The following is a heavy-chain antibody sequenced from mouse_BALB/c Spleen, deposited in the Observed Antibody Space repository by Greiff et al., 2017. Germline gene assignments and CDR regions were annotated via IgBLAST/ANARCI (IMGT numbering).Heavy chain of an antibody. CDR1: GFTFSSFG. CDR3: ERKGYGNYDYAMDY. V-gene: IGHV5-17*02. J-gene: IGHJ4*01. D-gene: IGHD2-10*02. Sequence: EVQGVESGGGLVQPGGSRKLSCAASGFTFSSFGMHWVRQAPEKGLEWVAYISSGSSTIYYADTVKGRFTISRDNPMNTLFLQMTSLRSEDTAMYLCERKGYGNYDYAMDYWGQGTSVTVSS. CDR2: ISSGSSTI.